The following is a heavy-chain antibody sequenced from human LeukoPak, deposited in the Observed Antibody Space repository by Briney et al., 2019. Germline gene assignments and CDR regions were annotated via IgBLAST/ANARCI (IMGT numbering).Heavy chain of an antibody. Sequence: GGSLRLSCAASGFTFSSYSMNWVRQAPGKGLEWVSSISSSSYIYYADSVKGRFTISRDNSKNTLYLQMNSLRAEDTAVYYCAKEPYYYGSGSYSIAVYWGQGTLVTVSS. CDR1: GFTFSSYS. CDR3: AKEPYYYGSGSYSIAVY. J-gene: IGHJ4*02. CDR2: ISSSSYI. V-gene: IGHV3-21*04. D-gene: IGHD3-10*01.